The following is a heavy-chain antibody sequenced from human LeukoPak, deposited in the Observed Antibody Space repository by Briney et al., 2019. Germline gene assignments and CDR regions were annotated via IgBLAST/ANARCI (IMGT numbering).Heavy chain of an antibody. Sequence: PGGSLRLSCAASGFTFSSYAMSWVRQAPGKGLEWVSTISTSGGSSYYADSVKGRFTISRDNSKNTLYLQMNTLRAEDTALYYCAKAYCTNGVCYSPNPFDCWGRGTLVTVSS. CDR2: ISTSGGSS. D-gene: IGHD2-8*01. V-gene: IGHV3-23*01. J-gene: IGHJ4*02. CDR3: AKAYCTNGVCYSPNPFDC. CDR1: GFTFSSYA.